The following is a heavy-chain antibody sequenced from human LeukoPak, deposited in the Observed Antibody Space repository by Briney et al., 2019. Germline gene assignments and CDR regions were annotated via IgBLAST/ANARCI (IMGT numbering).Heavy chain of an antibody. CDR1: GFTFSSYS. D-gene: IGHD6-19*01. Sequence: GGSLRLSCAASGFTFSSYSMNWVRQAPGKGLEWVSFIRSSSSYIFYADSVKGRFTISRDNAKNSLYLQMNSLRAEDTAVYYCARPGIAVAGEFFDYWGQGTLVTVSS. CDR2: IRSSSSYI. J-gene: IGHJ4*02. CDR3: ARPGIAVAGEFFDY. V-gene: IGHV3-21*01.